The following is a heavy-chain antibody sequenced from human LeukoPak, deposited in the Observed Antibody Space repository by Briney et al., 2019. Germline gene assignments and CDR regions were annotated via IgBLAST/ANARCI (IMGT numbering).Heavy chain of an antibody. CDR1: GFTFSDYY. Sequence: GGSLRLSCAASGFTFSDYYMSWIRQAPGKGLEWVSYISSSSSTIYYADSVKGRFTISRDNAKNSLYLQMNSLRAEDTAVYYCARGRDYDILTGWYNWFDPWGQGTLVTVSS. J-gene: IGHJ5*02. V-gene: IGHV3-11*04. D-gene: IGHD3-9*01. CDR2: ISSSSSTI. CDR3: ARGRDYDILTGWYNWFDP.